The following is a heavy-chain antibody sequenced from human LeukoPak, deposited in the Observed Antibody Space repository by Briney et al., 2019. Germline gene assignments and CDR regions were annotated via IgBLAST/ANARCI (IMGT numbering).Heavy chain of an antibody. CDR3: ARSWEWELLGGFDY. Sequence: GGSLRLSCAASGFTFSSYGMHWVRQAPGKGLEWVAVIWYDGSNKYYADSVKGRFTISRDNSKNTLHLQMNSLRAEDTAVYYCARSWEWELLGGFDYWGQGTPVTVSS. CDR2: IWYDGSNK. D-gene: IGHD1-26*01. CDR1: GFTFSSYG. J-gene: IGHJ4*02. V-gene: IGHV3-33*01.